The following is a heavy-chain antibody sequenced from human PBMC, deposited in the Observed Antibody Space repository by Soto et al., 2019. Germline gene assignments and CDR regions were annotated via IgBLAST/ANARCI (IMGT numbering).Heavy chain of an antibody. V-gene: IGHV4-59*01. CDR3: ARANYDILTGYSPRFYFDY. J-gene: IGHJ4*02. CDR2: IYYSGST. CDR1: GGSISSYY. Sequence: SETLSLTCTVSGGSISSYYWSWIRQPPGKGLEWIGYIYYSGSTNYNPSLKSRVTISVDTSKNQFSLKLSSVTAADTAVYYCARANYDILTGYSPRFYFDYWGQGTLVTVS. D-gene: IGHD3-9*01.